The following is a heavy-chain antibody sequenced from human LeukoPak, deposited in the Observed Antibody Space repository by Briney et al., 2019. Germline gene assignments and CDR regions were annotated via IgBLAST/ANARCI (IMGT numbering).Heavy chain of an antibody. CDR2: IYDTGTT. CDR1: GVSISDYY. D-gene: IGHD3-10*01. J-gene: IGHJ4*02. CDR3: ARRRGNSWFLDS. Sequence: SETLSLTCAVSGVSISDYYWSWFRQPPGRGLEWIGCIYDTGTTHYNPSLKRRDTISVDTSTNQLSLRLTSGTAADTAVYYCARRRGNSWFLDSWGQGTLVTVSS. V-gene: IGHV4-59*01.